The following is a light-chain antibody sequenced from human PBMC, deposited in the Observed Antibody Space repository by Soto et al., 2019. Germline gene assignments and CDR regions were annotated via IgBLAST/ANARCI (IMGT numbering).Light chain of an antibody. CDR2: SNN. V-gene: IGLV1-44*01. Sequence: QSVLTQPPSASGTPGQTVTISCSGSSSNIGSNTVNWYQHLPGTAPKLLMYSNNQRPSGVPDRFSGSKSGTSASLAISWLQSEDEADYYCAAWDDSLNEYVFGTGTKVTVL. CDR1: SSNIGSNT. CDR3: AAWDDSLNEYV. J-gene: IGLJ1*01.